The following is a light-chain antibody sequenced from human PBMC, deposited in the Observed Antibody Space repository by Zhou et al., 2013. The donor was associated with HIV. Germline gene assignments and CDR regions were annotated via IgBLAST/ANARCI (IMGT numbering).Light chain of an antibody. V-gene: IGKV1-5*03. Sequence: GDRVTIACRASQSISNWLAWYQQRPGKAPRLLIYKASTLQDGVPLRFSGSRSGADFTLTISSLQPDDSAIYYCQQYYTTPLTFGGGTNIEVK. CDR2: KAS. CDR1: QSISNW. J-gene: IGKJ4*01. CDR3: QQYYTTPLT.